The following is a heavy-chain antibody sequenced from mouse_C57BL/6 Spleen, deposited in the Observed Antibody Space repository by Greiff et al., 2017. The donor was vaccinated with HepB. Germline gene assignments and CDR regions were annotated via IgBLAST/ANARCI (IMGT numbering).Heavy chain of an antibody. CDR3: ARYDYGFYYAMDY. D-gene: IGHD2-4*01. Sequence: LQESGAELVRPGSSVKLSCKDSYFAFMASAMHWVKQRPGHGLEWIGSFTMYSDATEYSENFKGKATLTANTSSSTAYMELSSLTSEDSAVYDCARYDYGFYYAMDYWGQGTSVTVSS. CDR2: FTMYSDAT. V-gene: IGHV1-49*01. J-gene: IGHJ4*01. CDR1: YFAFMASA.